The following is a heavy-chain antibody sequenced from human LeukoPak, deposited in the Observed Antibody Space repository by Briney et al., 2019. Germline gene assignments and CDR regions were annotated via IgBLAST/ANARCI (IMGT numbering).Heavy chain of an antibody. CDR2: ISSSSSYI. CDR1: GFTFSSYS. CDR3: ARDLGSGSYYKYYYYGMDV. Sequence: GGSLRLSCAASGFTFSSYSMNWVRQAPGKGLEWVSSISSSSSYIYYADSVKGRFTISRDNAKNSLYLQMNSLRAEDTAVYYCARDLGSGSYYKYYYYGMDVWDKGTTVTVSS. V-gene: IGHV3-21*01. J-gene: IGHJ6*04. D-gene: IGHD3-10*01.